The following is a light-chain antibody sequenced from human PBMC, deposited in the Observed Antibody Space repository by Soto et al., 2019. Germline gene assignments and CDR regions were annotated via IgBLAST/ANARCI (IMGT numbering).Light chain of an antibody. J-gene: IGKJ1*01. CDR1: QSVSSN. V-gene: IGKV3-15*01. CDR2: GAS. Sequence: EIVMTQSPATLSVSPGERATLSCRASQSVSSNLAWYQQKPGQAPRLLIYGASTRATGIPARFSGSGSGTEFTLTISRLQSEDFAVYYCQQYNNWPRTFGHGTKVEI. CDR3: QQYNNWPRT.